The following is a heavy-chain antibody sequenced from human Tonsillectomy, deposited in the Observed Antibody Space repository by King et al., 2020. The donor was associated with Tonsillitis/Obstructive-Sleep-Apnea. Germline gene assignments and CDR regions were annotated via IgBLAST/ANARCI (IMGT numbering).Heavy chain of an antibody. D-gene: IGHD6-13*01. J-gene: IGHJ4*02. CDR2: INHSGST. CDR1: GGSFSGYY. CDR3: ARTCNEAVAGNILVY. Sequence: VQLQQWGAGLLKPSETLSLTCAVYGGSFSGYYWSWIRQPPGEGLEWIGEINHSGSTNYNPSLKSRVTISVDTSKNQFSLKLSSVTAAATAVYYCARTCNEAVAGNILVYWGQGALVTVSS. V-gene: IGHV4-34*01.